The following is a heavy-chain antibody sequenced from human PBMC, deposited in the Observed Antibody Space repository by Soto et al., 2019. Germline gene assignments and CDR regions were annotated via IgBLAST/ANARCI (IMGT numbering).Heavy chain of an antibody. CDR2: IKEDGSEK. Sequence: GGSLRLSCAASGFTFNNFWMSWVRQAPGKGLEWVANIKEDGSEKYYVDSVKGRFTISRDNAKNSLYLQMNSLRTEDTAVYYCARAKYFGVVIRYYFDHWGQGTLVTVSS. CDR1: GFTFNNFW. CDR3: ARAKYFGVVIRYYFDH. V-gene: IGHV3-7*03. J-gene: IGHJ4*02. D-gene: IGHD3-3*01.